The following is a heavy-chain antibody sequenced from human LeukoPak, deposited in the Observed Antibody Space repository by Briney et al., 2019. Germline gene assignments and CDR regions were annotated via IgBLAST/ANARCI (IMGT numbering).Heavy chain of an antibody. CDR1: GFTFNTYW. D-gene: IGHD3-3*01. CDR2: IKQDGSET. J-gene: IGHJ4*02. Sequence: GGSLRLSCAASGFTFNTYWMSWVRQAPGKGLEWVAHIKQDGSETYYVESVKGRFTISRDNAKNSLYLQMNSLRAEDTAVYYCARGGQGSYDFWSGYSTGTDYWGQGTLVTVSS. CDR3: ARGGQGSYDFWSGYSTGTDY. V-gene: IGHV3-7*01.